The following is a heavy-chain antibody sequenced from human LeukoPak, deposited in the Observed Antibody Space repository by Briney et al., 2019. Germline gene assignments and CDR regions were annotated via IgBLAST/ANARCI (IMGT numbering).Heavy chain of an antibody. CDR3: ARMVVSPNDYFDY. CDR1: GFTFSSYA. Sequence: GGSLRLSCAASGFTFSSYAMHWVRQAPGKGLEWVAVISYDGSNKYYADSVKGRYTISRDNAKNSVYLEMNSLRAEDTAVYYCARMVVSPNDYFDYWGQGTLVTVSS. D-gene: IGHD4-23*01. V-gene: IGHV3-30*04. J-gene: IGHJ4*02. CDR2: ISYDGSNK.